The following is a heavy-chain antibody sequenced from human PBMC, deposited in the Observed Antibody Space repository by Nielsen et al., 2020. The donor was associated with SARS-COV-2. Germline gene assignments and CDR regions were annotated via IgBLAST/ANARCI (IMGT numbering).Heavy chain of an antibody. Sequence: ASVKVSCKASGYTVTDYFVHWVRQAPGQGLEWMGRISPNRGATNYAQTFQGRVIMTRDTSTATAYIELSRLTSDDTAVYYCATEVNQGGMDVWGQGTTVIVSS. V-gene: IGHV1-2*06. J-gene: IGHJ6*02. CDR1: GYTVTDYF. D-gene: IGHD1-14*01. CDR2: ISPNRGAT. CDR3: ATEVNQGGMDV.